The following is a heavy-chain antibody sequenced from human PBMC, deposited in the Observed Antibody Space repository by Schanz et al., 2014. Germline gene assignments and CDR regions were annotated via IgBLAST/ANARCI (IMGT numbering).Heavy chain of an antibody. CDR1: GFNFSSYS. Sequence: EVQLVESGGGVVQPGRSLRLSCAASGFNFSSYSLNWVRQAPGKGLVWVSRINGDGSRTAYADSVKGRFTISRDNAKNTLYLQMNSLRAEDTAVYYCAKSDAFDIWGQGTLVTVSS. V-gene: IGHV3-74*02. J-gene: IGHJ3*02. CDR3: AKSDAFDI. CDR2: INGDGSRT.